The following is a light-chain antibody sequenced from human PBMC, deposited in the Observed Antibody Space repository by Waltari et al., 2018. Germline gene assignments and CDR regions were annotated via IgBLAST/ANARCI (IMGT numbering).Light chain of an antibody. CDR1: NYNIGNNF. J-gene: IGLJ2*01. CDR2: RNT. CDR3: ASWDGSLGGVI. V-gene: IGLV1-47*01. Sequence: QPVLSQTPPASGTPGPRVTISRSGSNYNIGNNFVYWYHQLPGTAPKLLIDRNTQRPSGVPDRFSGSKSGTSASLAISGLRSEDEADYYCASWDGSLGGVIFGGGTKLTVL.